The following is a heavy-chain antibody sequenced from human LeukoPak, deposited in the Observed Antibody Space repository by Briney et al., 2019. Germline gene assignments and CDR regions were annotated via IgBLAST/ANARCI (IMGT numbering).Heavy chain of an antibody. CDR2: INYSGST. Sequence: PSETLSLTCTVSGGSISSYYWSWNRQPPGKGLEWIGYINYSGSTNYNPSLKSRVTMSVDTSKNQFSLKLSSVTAADTAVYYCARAHHCSSTSCYPATDYYGMDVWGQGTTVTVSS. D-gene: IGHD2-2*01. CDR1: GGSISSYY. CDR3: ARAHHCSSTSCYPATDYYGMDV. J-gene: IGHJ6*02. V-gene: IGHV4-59*01.